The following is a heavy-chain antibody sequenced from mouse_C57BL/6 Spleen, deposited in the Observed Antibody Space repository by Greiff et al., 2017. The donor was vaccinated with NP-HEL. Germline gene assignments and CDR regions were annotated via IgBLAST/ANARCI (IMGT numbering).Heavy chain of an antibody. CDR2: INPNNGGT. Sequence: EVQLQQSGPELVKPGASVKISCKASGYTFTDYYMNWVKQSHGKSLEWIGDINPNNGGTSYNQKFKGKATLTVDKASSTAYMELRSLTSEDSAVYYCARGGNGNYSSSYWYFDVWGTGTTVTVSS. D-gene: IGHD2-1*01. J-gene: IGHJ1*03. CDR1: GYTFTDYY. V-gene: IGHV1-26*01. CDR3: ARGGNGNYSSSYWYFDV.